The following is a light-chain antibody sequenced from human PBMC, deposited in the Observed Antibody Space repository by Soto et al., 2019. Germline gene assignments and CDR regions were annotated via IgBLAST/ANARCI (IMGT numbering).Light chain of an antibody. V-gene: IGLV2-14*01. CDR3: TSYTRSGLYV. CDR1: SSDIGGSTY. Sequence: QSALTQPASVSGSPGQSITVSCTGTSSDIGGSTYVSWYQQHPGKAPRLIIYDVNNRPSGVAARFSASKSSNTASLTISGLQAEDEADYYCTSYTRSGLYVFGTGTKLTVL. J-gene: IGLJ1*01. CDR2: DVN.